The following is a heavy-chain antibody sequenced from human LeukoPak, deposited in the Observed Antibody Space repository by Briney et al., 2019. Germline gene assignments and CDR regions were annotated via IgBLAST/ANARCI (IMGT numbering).Heavy chain of an antibody. Sequence: GGSLRLSCAASGFTFSSYWMHWVRQAPGKGLVWVSRINSDGSTTNYADSVKGRFTISRDNAKNTLYLQMNSLRADDTAVYYCARGEWELLTGIDYWGQGTLVTVSS. CDR1: GFTFSSYW. CDR3: ARGEWELLTGIDY. CDR2: INSDGSTT. V-gene: IGHV3-74*01. J-gene: IGHJ4*02. D-gene: IGHD1-26*01.